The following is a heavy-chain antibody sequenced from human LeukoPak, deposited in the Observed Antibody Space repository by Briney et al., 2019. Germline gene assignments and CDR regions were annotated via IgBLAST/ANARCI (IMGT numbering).Heavy chain of an antibody. CDR3: AKRPSGGGYYYYLDV. J-gene: IGHJ6*03. Sequence: GGSLRLSCAASGFTFSSYGMHWVRQAPGKGLEWVAVISYDGSNKFYADSVKGRFTISRDNSKNTLYLQMDSLRAEDTAVYYCAKRPSGGGYYYYLDVWGKGTTVTVSS. V-gene: IGHV3-30*18. CDR2: ISYDGSNK. CDR1: GFTFSSYG. D-gene: IGHD3-16*01.